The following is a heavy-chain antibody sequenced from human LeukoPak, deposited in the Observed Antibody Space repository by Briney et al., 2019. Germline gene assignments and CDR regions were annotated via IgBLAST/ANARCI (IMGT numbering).Heavy chain of an antibody. V-gene: IGHV3-9*01. J-gene: IGHJ4*02. Sequence: PGRSLRLSCAASGFTFDDYAMHWVRQAPGKGLEWVSGISWNSGSIGYADSVKGRFTISRDNAKNSLYLQMNSLRAEDTALYYCAKATMVRGGWSYYFDYWGQGTLVTVSS. CDR1: GFTFDDYA. CDR3: AKATMVRGGWSYYFDY. CDR2: ISWNSGSI. D-gene: IGHD3-10*01.